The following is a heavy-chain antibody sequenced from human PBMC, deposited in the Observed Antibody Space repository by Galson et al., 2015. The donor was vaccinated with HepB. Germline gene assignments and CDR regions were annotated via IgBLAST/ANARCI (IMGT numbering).Heavy chain of an antibody. D-gene: IGHD6-19*01. J-gene: IGHJ6*02. CDR3: ARGGSGWYYYYYYGMDV. Sequence: SVKVSCKASGYTFTGYYMHWVRQAPGQGLEWMGWINPNSGGTNYAQKFQGRVTMTRDTSISTAYMELSRLRSDDTAVYYCARGGSGWYYYYYYGMDVWGQGTTVTVSS. CDR1: GYTFTGYY. CDR2: INPNSGGT. V-gene: IGHV1-2*02.